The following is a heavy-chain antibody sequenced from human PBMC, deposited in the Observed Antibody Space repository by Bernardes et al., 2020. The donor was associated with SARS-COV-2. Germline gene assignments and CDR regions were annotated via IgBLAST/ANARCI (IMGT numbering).Heavy chain of an antibody. CDR3: ARDQTPGVAGFDY. D-gene: IGHD6-19*01. V-gene: IGHV3-7*01. J-gene: IGHJ4*02. CDR1: GFTFSSYW. Sequence: GGSLRLSCAASGFTFSSYWMSWVRQAPGKGLEWVANIKQDGSEKYYVDSVKGRFTISRDNAKNSLYLQMNSLRAEDTAVYYCARDQTPGVAGFDYWGQGTLVTVSS. CDR2: IKQDGSEK.